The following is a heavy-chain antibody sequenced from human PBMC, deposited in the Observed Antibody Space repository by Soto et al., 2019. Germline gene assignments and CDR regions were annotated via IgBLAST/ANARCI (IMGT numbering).Heavy chain of an antibody. Sequence: AGGSLRLSCAASGFTFSSYAVSWVRQAPGKGPEWISSISVSGSTIYYADSVKGRFTISRDNSKNTLYLQMNSLRAEDTAVYYCAKDENTVVQYLDYWGQGTLVTVSS. CDR2: ISVSGSTI. V-gene: IGHV3-23*01. D-gene: IGHD4-17*01. CDR1: GFTFSSYA. CDR3: AKDENTVVQYLDY. J-gene: IGHJ4*02.